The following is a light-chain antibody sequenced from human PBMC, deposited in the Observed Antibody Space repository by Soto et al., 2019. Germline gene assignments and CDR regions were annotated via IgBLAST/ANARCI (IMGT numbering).Light chain of an antibody. J-gene: IGKJ2*01. V-gene: IGKV4-1*01. Sequence: DIVMTQSPDSLAVSLGERATINCKSSQSVLYSSNNKNYLAWYQQRPGQPPKLLIYWASTRESGVPDRFSGSGSATDFTLAITSLQAEDVAVYYCQQYESTPPTFGQGTKVEIK. CDR3: QQYESTPPT. CDR2: WAS. CDR1: QSVLYSSNNKNY.